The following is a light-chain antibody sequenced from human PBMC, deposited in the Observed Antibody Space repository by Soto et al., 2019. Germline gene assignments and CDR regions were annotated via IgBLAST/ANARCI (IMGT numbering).Light chain of an antibody. V-gene: IGKV1-5*03. Sequence: DIQMTQSPSTLSASVGDRVTITCRASQSGSNWLAWYQQKPGKAPKILIYKASSLESGVPSRFSGSGSGTEFTLTISSLRPDDFATYYCQHYNGYRWTFGQGTKGDIK. CDR2: KAS. CDR3: QHYNGYRWT. J-gene: IGKJ1*01. CDR1: QSGSNW.